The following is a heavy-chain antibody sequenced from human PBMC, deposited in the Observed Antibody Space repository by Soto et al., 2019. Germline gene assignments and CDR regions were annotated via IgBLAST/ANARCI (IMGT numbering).Heavy chain of an antibody. CDR2: ISYDGSNK. CDR1: GFTFSSYA. D-gene: IGHD4-17*01. CDR3: ARERYDYGVYGHDAFDI. V-gene: IGHV3-30-3*01. Sequence: QVQLVESGGGVVQPGRSLRLSCAASGFTFSSYAMHWVRQAPGKGLEWVAVISYDGSNKYYADSVKGRFTISRDNSKNTLYLQMNSLRAEDTAVYYCARERYDYGVYGHDAFDIWGQGTMVTVSS. J-gene: IGHJ3*02.